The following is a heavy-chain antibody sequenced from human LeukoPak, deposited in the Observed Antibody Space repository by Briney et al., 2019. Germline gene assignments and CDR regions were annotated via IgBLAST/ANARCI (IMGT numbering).Heavy chain of an antibody. CDR2: INPNSGGT. CDR1: GYTFINYY. V-gene: IGHV1-2*02. Sequence: ASVKVSCKASGYTFINYYIHWVRQAPGQGLEWMGWINPNSGGTNYAQKFQGRVTMTRDTSISTAYMELSRLTSDATAVYYCARGIAVTGTSGPNFDYWGQGTLVTVSS. D-gene: IGHD6-19*01. CDR3: ARGIAVTGTSGPNFDY. J-gene: IGHJ4*02.